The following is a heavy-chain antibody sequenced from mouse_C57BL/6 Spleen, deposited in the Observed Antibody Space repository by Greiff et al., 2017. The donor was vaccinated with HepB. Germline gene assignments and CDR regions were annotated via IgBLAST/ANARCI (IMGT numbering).Heavy chain of an antibody. Sequence: QVQLQQPGTELVKPGASVKLSCKASGYTFTSYWMHWVKQRPGQGLEWIGNINPSNGGTNYNEKFKSKATLTVDKSSSTAYMQLSSLTSEDSAVYYCARSPLYYGSSYYAMDYGGQGTSVTVSS. V-gene: IGHV1-53*01. D-gene: IGHD1-1*01. CDR2: INPSNGGT. J-gene: IGHJ4*01. CDR3: ARSPLYYGSSYYAMDY. CDR1: GYTFTSYW.